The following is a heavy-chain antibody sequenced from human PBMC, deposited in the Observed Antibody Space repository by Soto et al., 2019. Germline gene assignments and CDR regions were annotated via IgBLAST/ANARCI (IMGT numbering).Heavy chain of an antibody. CDR2: IWYDGSNK. D-gene: IGHD6-13*01. CDR1: GFTFSSFG. J-gene: IGHJ5*02. V-gene: IGHV3-33*01. Sequence: GGSLRLSCAASGFTFSSFGMHWVRQAPGKGLEWVAVIWYDGSNKYYADSVKGRFTISRDNSKNTLYLQMNSLRAEDTAVYYCARNALDSSLGYNWFDPWGQGTLVTVSS. CDR3: ARNALDSSLGYNWFDP.